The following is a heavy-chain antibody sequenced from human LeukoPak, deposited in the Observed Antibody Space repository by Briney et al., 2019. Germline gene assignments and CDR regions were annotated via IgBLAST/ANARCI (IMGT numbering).Heavy chain of an antibody. CDR3: ARGKTHCTNGVCYTIQYYYYMDV. CDR2: TYYRSKWYN. CDR1: GDSVSSNSAA. V-gene: IGHV6-1*01. J-gene: IGHJ6*03. Sequence: SQTLSLTCAISGDSVSSNSAAWNWIRQSPSRGLEWLGRTYYRSKWYNDYAVSVKSRITINPDTSKNQFSLQLNSVTPEDTAVYYCARGKTHCTNGVCYTIQYYYYMDVWGKGTTVTVS. D-gene: IGHD2-8*01.